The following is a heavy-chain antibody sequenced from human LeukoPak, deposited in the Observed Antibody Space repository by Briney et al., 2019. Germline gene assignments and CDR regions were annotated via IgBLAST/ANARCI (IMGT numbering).Heavy chain of an antibody. D-gene: IGHD3-10*01. Sequence: GASVTVSYKASGYTFTSYGISWVRQAPGQGLEWMGWISAYNGNTNYAQKLQGRVTMTTDTSTSTAYMELRSLRSDDTAVYYCARVLLVRGCFDYWGQGTLVTVSS. J-gene: IGHJ4*02. V-gene: IGHV1-18*04. CDR2: ISAYNGNT. CDR3: ARVLLVRGCFDY. CDR1: GYTFTSYG.